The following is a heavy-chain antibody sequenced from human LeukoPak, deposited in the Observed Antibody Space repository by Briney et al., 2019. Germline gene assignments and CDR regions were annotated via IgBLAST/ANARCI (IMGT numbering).Heavy chain of an antibody. CDR2: INAGNGNT. CDR1: GYTFTSYA. Sequence: GASVKVSCKASGYTFTSYAMHWVRQAPGQRLEWMGWINAGNGNTKYSQKFQGRVTITSDTSASTAYMELSSLRSEDTAVYYCARGPLMVRGVRGWFDPWGQGTLVTVSS. CDR3: ARGPLMVRGVRGWFDP. V-gene: IGHV1-3*01. D-gene: IGHD3-10*01. J-gene: IGHJ5*02.